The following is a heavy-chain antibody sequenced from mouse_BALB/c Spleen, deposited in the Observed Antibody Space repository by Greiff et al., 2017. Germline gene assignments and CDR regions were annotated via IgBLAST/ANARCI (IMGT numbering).Heavy chain of an antibody. CDR2: ISSGGST. Sequence: VQLKESGGGLVKPGGSLKLSCAASGFTFSSYAMSWVRQTPEKRLEWVASISSGGSTYYPDSVKGRFTISRDNARNILYLQMSSLRSEDTAMYYCARESWYFDVWGAGTTVTVSS. J-gene: IGHJ1*01. CDR1: GFTFSSYA. V-gene: IGHV5-6-5*01. CDR3: ARESWYFDV.